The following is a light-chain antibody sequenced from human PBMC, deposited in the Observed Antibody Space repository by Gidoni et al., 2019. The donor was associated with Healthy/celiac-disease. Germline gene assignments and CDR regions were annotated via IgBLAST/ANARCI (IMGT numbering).Light chain of an antibody. CDR3: QQYGSSPYT. J-gene: IGKJ2*01. V-gene: IGKV3-20*01. CDR1: QSVSSSY. CDR2: GAS. Sequence: IVLTHSPGTLSLSPGERATLSSRASQSVSSSYLAWYQQKPGQAPRLLIYGASSRATGIPDRFSGSGSGTDFTLTISRLEPEDFAVYYCQQYGSSPYTFGQXTKLEIK.